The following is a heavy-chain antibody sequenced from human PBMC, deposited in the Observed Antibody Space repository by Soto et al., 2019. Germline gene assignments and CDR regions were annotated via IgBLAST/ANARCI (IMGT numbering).Heavy chain of an antibody. CDR1: GFTFTTSD. D-gene: IGHD2-2*01. CDR2: ISGTSNYM. Sequence: EGQLVESGGGLVNAGGSLRLSCAASGFTFTTSDMNWVRQAPGKGLEWVSSISGTSNYMYYVDSVKGRFTISRDNAKNSLYLQMNSLRAEDTTVYFCARDTSSRCNYCDGMDVLGQWTTVTVSS. CDR3: ARDTSSRCNYCDGMDV. J-gene: IGHJ6*02. V-gene: IGHV3-21*01.